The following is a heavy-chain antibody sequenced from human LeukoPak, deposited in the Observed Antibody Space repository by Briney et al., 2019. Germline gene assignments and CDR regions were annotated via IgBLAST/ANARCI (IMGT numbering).Heavy chain of an antibody. V-gene: IGHV4-30-4*01. Sequence: SQTLSLTCTVSGGSISSVDYYWSWIRQPPGKGLEWIGYICCSGSTYYDPSLKSRVMISVDAYKNQFSLKLSSVTAADTAVYYCARLGIDYDILTGYIPDAFDIWGQGTMVTVSS. D-gene: IGHD3-9*01. CDR3: ARLGIDYDILTGYIPDAFDI. CDR2: ICCSGST. CDR1: GGSISSVDYY. J-gene: IGHJ3*02.